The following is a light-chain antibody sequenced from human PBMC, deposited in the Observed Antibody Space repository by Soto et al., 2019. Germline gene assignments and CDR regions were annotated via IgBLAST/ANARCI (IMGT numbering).Light chain of an antibody. CDR2: DVS. V-gene: IGLV2-14*03. J-gene: IGLJ1*01. Sequence: LTQPASVSGAPGQSIAISCTGTSSDVGGYNYVSWYQHHPGKAPKLMVYDVSNRPSGVSNRFSGSKSGNTASLTISGLQAEDEADYYCSSYTSSSTYVFGTGTKVTVL. CDR3: SSYTSSSTYV. CDR1: SSDVGGYNY.